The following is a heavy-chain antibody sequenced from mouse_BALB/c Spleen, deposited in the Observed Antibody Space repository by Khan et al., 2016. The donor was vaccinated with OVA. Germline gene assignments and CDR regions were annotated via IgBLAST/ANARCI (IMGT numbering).Heavy chain of an antibody. CDR2: IWGGGGT. Sequence: QVQLKESGPGLVAPSQSLSITCTVSEFSLSRYNIHWVRQPPGKGLEWLGMIWGGGGTDYNSALKSRLSISKDNSKRQVFLKMNSLQTDDTAMYXGARAYYRYDGYYAMDYWGQGTSVTVSS. CDR3: ARAYYRYDGYYAMDY. V-gene: IGHV2-6-4*01. D-gene: IGHD2-14*01. CDR1: EFSLSRYN. J-gene: IGHJ4*01.